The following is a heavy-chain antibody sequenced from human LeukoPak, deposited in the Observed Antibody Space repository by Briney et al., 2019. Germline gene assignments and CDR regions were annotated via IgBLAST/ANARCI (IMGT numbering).Heavy chain of an antibody. V-gene: IGHV1-24*01. CDR3: ATGNQLLLYYFDY. Sequence: ASVEVSCKVSGYTLTELSIHWVRQAPGKGLEWMGGFDPEDGETIYAQKFQGRVTMTEDTSTDTAYMELSSLRSEDTAVYYCATGNQLLLYYFDYWGQGTLVTVSS. J-gene: IGHJ4*02. CDR2: FDPEDGET. CDR1: GYTLTELS. D-gene: IGHD2-2*01.